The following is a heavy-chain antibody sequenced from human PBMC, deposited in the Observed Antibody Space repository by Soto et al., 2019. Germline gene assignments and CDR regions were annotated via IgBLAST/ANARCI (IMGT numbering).Heavy chain of an antibody. Sequence: QVQLQQWGAGLLKPSETLSLTCAVYGGSFSGYYWSWIRQPPGKGLEWIGEINHSGSTNYNPSLKSRVTISVDTSKNQFSLKLSSVTAADTAVYYCARLSAGRNYDTHFDYWGQGTLVTVSS. J-gene: IGHJ4*02. CDR3: ARLSAGRNYDTHFDY. D-gene: IGHD1-7*01. V-gene: IGHV4-34*01. CDR2: INHSGST. CDR1: GGSFSGYY.